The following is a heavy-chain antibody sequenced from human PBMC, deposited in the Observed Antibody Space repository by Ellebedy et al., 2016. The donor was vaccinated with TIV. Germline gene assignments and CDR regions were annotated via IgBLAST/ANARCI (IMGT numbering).Heavy chain of an antibody. D-gene: IGHD6-19*01. V-gene: IGHV3-7*03. CDR2: IKEDGSEE. Sequence: PGGSLRLSCAASGFTFSPNWLYWVRQAPGKGLEWVANIKEDGSEEYYVDSVKGRFTISRDNAKNSLYLQMNSLRAEDTAVYYCAKPPEHWLIHTGLESWGQGTLVTVAS. CDR1: GFTFSPNW. J-gene: IGHJ4*02. CDR3: AKPPEHWLIHTGLES.